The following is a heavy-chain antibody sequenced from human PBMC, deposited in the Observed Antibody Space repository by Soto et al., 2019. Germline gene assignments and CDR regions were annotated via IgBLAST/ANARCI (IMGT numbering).Heavy chain of an antibody. CDR1: GGTFSSYA. Sequence: GASVKVSCKDSGGTFSSYAISWVRQAHRQGLEWMGGIIPIFGTANYAQKFQGRVTITADESTSTAYMELSSLRSEDTAVYYCASEPRYYDSSGYYPDRAFDIWGQGTMVT. V-gene: IGHV1-69*13. J-gene: IGHJ3*02. CDR2: IIPIFGTA. CDR3: ASEPRYYDSSGYYPDRAFDI. D-gene: IGHD3-22*01.